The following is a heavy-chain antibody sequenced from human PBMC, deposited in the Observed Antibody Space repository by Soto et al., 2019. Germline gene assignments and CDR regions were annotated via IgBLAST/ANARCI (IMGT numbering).Heavy chain of an antibody. CDR2: ISYDGSNK. CDR1: GFTFSSYA. J-gene: IGHJ4*02. Sequence: SLRLSCAASGFTFSSYAMHWVRQAPGKGLEWVAVISYDGSNKYYADSVKGRFTISRDNSKNTLYLQMNSLRAEDTAVYYCARDLKDGYNFGHFDYWGQGTLVTVSS. D-gene: IGHD5-12*01. CDR3: ARDLKDGYNFGHFDY. V-gene: IGHV3-30-3*01.